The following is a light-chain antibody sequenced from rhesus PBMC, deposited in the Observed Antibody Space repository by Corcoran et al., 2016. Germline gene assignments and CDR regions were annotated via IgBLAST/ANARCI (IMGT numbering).Light chain of an antibody. CDR3: QKYYTSPLT. J-gene: IGKJ4*01. V-gene: IGKV4-1*01. Sequence: DIVMTQSPDSLAVSLGERVTINCKSSQSLLYSSNNKNYLAWYQQKPGQAPKLLIYWTSIRESGVPNRFRCRGSGTDFTLTISGLQAEDVSVYYCQKYYTSPLTFGGGTKVEIK. CDR1: QSLLYSSNNKNY. CDR2: WTS.